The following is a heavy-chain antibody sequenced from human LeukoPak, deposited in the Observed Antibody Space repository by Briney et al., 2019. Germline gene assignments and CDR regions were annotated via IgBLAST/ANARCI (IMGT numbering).Heavy chain of an antibody. CDR2: ISFDGSNK. D-gene: IGHD1-1*01. J-gene: IGHJ4*02. CDR1: GFTFSSYS. CDR3: ARDFPNYYFDC. Sequence: PGGSLRLSCAASGFTFSSYSMHWVRQAPGKGLEWVAFISFDGSNKDYADSVKGRFTISRDSSTNTLFLHMDSLTTEDTSVYYCARDFPNYYFDCRGQGTLVTVSS. V-gene: IGHV3-30-3*01.